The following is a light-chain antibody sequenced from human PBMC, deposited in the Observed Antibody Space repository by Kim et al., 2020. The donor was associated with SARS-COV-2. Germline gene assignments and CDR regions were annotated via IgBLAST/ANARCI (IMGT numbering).Light chain of an antibody. CDR2: AAS. CDR3: QKYNSAPLT. CDR1: QGISNY. Sequence: ASVGDRVTIPCRSRQGISNYLAWYQQKPGKVPKLLIYAASTLQSGVPSRFSGSGSGTDFTLTISSLQPEDVATYYCQKYNSAPLTFGGGTKVEIK. V-gene: IGKV1-27*01. J-gene: IGKJ4*01.